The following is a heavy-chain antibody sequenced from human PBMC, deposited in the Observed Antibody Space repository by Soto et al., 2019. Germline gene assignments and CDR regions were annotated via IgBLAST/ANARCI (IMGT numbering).Heavy chain of an antibody. CDR3: ARALFYSDSDGYYFEFDY. D-gene: IGHD3-22*01. J-gene: IGHJ4*02. Sequence: SGPTLVNPTETLTLTCIVSGFSLTDTRMGVSCIRQAPGNALEWLAHIISSDDKSYSTSLKSRLTISKDTSKSQVVLRMTNMDPVDTGRYYCARALFYSDSDGYYFEFDYWGPGTLVTVSS. CDR1: GFSLTDTRMG. V-gene: IGHV2-26*01. CDR2: IISSDDK.